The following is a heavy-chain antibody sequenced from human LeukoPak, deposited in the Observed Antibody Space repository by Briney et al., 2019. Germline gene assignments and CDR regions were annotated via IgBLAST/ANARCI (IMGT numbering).Heavy chain of an antibody. J-gene: IGHJ4*02. V-gene: IGHV3-66*02. CDR1: GFPLTDNY. CDR3: AKARVRFGELYDFDY. Sequence: GGSLRLSCVASGFPLTDNYVSWVRRAPGKGLEWVSVIYSGGTTYYTDSVKGRFSISRDISKNTVYLQMSSLRGEDTAVYYCAKARVRFGELYDFDYWGQGTLVTVSS. D-gene: IGHD3-10*01. CDR2: IYSGGTT.